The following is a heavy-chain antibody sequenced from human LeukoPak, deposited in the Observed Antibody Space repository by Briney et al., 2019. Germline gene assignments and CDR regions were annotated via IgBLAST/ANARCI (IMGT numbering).Heavy chain of an antibody. CDR3: AKAHYDSSGYSVQPPDY. J-gene: IGHJ4*02. Sequence: SETLSLTCAVYGGSFSGYYWSWIRQPPGKGLEWIGEINHSGSTNYNPSLKSRVTISVDTSKNQFSLKLSSVTAADTALYYCAKAHYDSSGYSVQPPDYWGQGTLVTVSS. CDR2: INHSGST. D-gene: IGHD3-22*01. V-gene: IGHV4-34*01. CDR1: GGSFSGYY.